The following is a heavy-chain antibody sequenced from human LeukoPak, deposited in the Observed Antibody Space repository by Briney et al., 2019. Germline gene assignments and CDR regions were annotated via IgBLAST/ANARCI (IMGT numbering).Heavy chain of an antibody. CDR2: IYYSGST. Sequence: TSETLSLTCTVSGGSISSSSYYWGWIRQPPGKGQEWIGSIYYSGSTYYNPSLKSRVTMSVDTSKNQFSLKLSSVTAADTAVYYCARYLAAAIDYWGQGTLVTVSS. CDR3: ARYLAAAIDY. J-gene: IGHJ4*02. CDR1: GGSISSSSYY. D-gene: IGHD6-13*01. V-gene: IGHV4-39*07.